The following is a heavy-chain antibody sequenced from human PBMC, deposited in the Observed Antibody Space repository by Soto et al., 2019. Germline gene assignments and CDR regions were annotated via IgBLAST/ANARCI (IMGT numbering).Heavy chain of an antibody. CDR1: GFTFSSYG. Sequence: QVQMVESGGGVVQPGRSLRLSCAASGFTFSSYGMHWVRQAPGKGLEWVAVISYDGSNKYYADSVKGRFTISRDNSKNTLFLQMNSLTAEDTAVYYCGKEGRQQLVPGYAMDVWGQGTTVTVSS. V-gene: IGHV3-30*18. J-gene: IGHJ6*02. CDR2: ISYDGSNK. CDR3: GKEGRQQLVPGYAMDV. D-gene: IGHD6-13*01.